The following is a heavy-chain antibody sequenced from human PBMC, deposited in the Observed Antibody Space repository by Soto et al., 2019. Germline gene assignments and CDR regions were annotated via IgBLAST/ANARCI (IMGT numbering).Heavy chain of an antibody. D-gene: IGHD3-22*01. Sequence: SVKVSCKASGGTFSSYAISWVRQAPGQGLEWMGGIIPIFGTANYAQKFQGRVTITADKSTSTAYMELSSLRSEDTAVYYCASRPRWYDSSGYSGSDDAFDIWGQGTMVTVSS. J-gene: IGHJ3*02. CDR2: IIPIFGTA. V-gene: IGHV1-69*06. CDR1: GGTFSSYA. CDR3: ASRPRWYDSSGYSGSDDAFDI.